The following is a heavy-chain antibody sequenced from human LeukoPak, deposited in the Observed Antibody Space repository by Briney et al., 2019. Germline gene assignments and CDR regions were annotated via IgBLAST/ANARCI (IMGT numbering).Heavy chain of an antibody. CDR3: ARVRSGGTYYDY. Sequence: GGSLRLSCPASGFTFSSYWMHWVRQAAGKGLVWVSRINSDGSTTSYADSVKGRFTTSRENACNTLYLQMNSLRAEDTAVYHCARVRSGGTYYDYWGQGTLFTVSS. V-gene: IGHV3-74*01. CDR2: INSDGSTT. J-gene: IGHJ4*02. CDR1: GFTFSSYW. D-gene: IGHD2-15*01.